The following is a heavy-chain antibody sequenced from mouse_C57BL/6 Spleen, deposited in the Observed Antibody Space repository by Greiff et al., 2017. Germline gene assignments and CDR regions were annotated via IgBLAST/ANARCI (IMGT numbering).Heavy chain of an antibody. Sequence: EVKLEESGAELVKPGASVKLSCTASGFNIKDYYMHWVKQRTEQGLEWIGRIDPEDGETKYAPKFQGKATITADTSSNTAYLQLSSLTSEDTAVYYCARIYYYGSSYEGYAMDYWGQGTSVTVSS. CDR2: IDPEDGET. D-gene: IGHD1-1*01. CDR3: ARIYYYGSSYEGYAMDY. V-gene: IGHV14-2*01. CDR1: GFNIKDYY. J-gene: IGHJ4*01.